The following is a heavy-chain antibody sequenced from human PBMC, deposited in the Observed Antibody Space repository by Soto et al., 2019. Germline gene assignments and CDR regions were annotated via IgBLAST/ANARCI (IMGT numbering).Heavy chain of an antibody. J-gene: IGHJ5*02. CDR1: GFTFSSYA. CDR2: ISYDGSNK. CDR3: SRGWYGSP. Sequence: GGSLRLSCAASGFTFSSYAMHWVRQAPGKGLEWVAVISYDGSNKYYADSVKGRFTISRDNSKNTLYLQMNSLRAEGTAVYYCSRGWYGSPWGQGTLVTVSS. D-gene: IGHD6-13*01. V-gene: IGHV3-30-3*01.